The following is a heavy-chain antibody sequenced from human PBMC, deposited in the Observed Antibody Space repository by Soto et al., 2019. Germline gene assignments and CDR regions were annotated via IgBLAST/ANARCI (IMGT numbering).Heavy chain of an antibody. D-gene: IGHD5-12*01. Sequence: ASVKVSCKASGGTFSSYAISWVRQAPGQGLEWMGGIIPIFGTANYAQKFQGRVTITADESTSTAYMELSSLRSEDTAVYYCARDVRDGYNPAYFDYWGQGTLVTVSS. J-gene: IGHJ4*02. CDR3: ARDVRDGYNPAYFDY. V-gene: IGHV1-69*13. CDR1: GGTFSSYA. CDR2: IIPIFGTA.